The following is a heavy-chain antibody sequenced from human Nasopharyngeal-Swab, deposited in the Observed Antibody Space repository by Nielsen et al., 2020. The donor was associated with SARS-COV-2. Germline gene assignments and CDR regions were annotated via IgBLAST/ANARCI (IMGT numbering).Heavy chain of an antibody. Sequence: SVKVSCKASGGTFSSYAISWVRQAPGQGLEWMGGIIPIFGTANYAQKFQGRVTITADESTSTAYMELSSLRSEDTAVYYCAMDKGIAVHDAFDIWGQGTMVTVSS. J-gene: IGHJ3*02. D-gene: IGHD6-19*01. CDR3: AMDKGIAVHDAFDI. V-gene: IGHV1-69*13. CDR1: GGTFSSYA. CDR2: IIPIFGTA.